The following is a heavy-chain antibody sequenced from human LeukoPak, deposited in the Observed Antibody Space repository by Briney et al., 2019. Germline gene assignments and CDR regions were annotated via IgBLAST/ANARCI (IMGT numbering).Heavy chain of an antibody. J-gene: IGHJ5*02. V-gene: IGHV1-18*01. Sequence: GASVKVSCKASGYTFTNYGISWVRQAPGQGLEWMGWISGYNANTNYVQKFQGRVTMTTDTSTHTAYMELRSLRSDDTAVYYCARVYIVATRDSSPWFDPWGQGTLVTVSS. CDR1: GYTFTNYG. D-gene: IGHD5-12*01. CDR3: ARVYIVATRDSSPWFDP. CDR2: ISGYNANT.